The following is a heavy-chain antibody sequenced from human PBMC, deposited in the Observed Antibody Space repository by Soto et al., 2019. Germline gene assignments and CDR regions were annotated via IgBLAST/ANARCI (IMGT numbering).Heavy chain of an antibody. J-gene: IGHJ3*02. Sequence: QVQLVESGGGVVQPGRSLRLSCAASGFTFSSYGMHWVRQAPGKGLEWVAVISYDGSNKYYADSVKGRFTISRDNSKNTLYLQMNSRRAEDTAVYYCAKDWSSSGYWDDAFDIWGQGTMVTVSS. CDR1: GFTFSSYG. D-gene: IGHD3-22*01. CDR3: AKDWSSSGYWDDAFDI. V-gene: IGHV3-30*18. CDR2: ISYDGSNK.